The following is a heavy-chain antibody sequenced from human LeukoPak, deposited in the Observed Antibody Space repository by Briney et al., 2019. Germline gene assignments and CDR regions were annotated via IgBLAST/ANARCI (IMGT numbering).Heavy chain of an antibody. J-gene: IGHJ4*02. CDR3: ARGGAARPDY. CDR2: ISSSSSAI. V-gene: IGHV3-48*01. D-gene: IGHD6-6*01. Sequence: GGTLRLSCAASGFTFSSYGINWVRQTPGKGLEWVSYISSSSSAINYADSVRGRFTISRDNAKNSLYLQMNSPRPEDTAVYYCARGGAARPDYWGQGTLVTVSS. CDR1: GFTFSSYG.